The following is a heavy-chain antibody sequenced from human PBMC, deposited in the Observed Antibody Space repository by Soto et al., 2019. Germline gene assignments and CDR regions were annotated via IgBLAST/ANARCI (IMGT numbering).Heavy chain of an antibody. D-gene: IGHD5-12*01. V-gene: IGHV3-73*02. CDR3: TRRGGYDYDGY. CDR1: GFTFSGSA. J-gene: IGHJ4*02. Sequence: EVQLVESGGGLVQPGGSLKLSCAASGFTFSGSAMHWVRQASGKGLEWVGRIRSKANSYATAYAASVKGRFTISRDDSKNTEYMQMNSLQNEDTAVYYCTRRGGYDYDGYWGQGTLGTFSS. CDR2: IRSKANSYAT.